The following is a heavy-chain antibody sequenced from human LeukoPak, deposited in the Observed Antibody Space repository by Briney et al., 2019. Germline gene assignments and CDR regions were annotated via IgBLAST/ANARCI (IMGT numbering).Heavy chain of an antibody. CDR1: GFTFSSYA. J-gene: IGHJ6*03. D-gene: IGHD3-3*01. CDR2: ISGSGGST. Sequence: GGSLRLSCAASGFTFSSYATSWVRQAPGKGLEWVSAISGSGGSTYYADSVKGRFTISRDNSKNTLYLQMNSLRAEDTAVYYCAKGTGYDFWSGYPYYYYYMDVWGKGTTVTVSS. V-gene: IGHV3-23*01. CDR3: AKGTGYDFWSGYPYYYYYMDV.